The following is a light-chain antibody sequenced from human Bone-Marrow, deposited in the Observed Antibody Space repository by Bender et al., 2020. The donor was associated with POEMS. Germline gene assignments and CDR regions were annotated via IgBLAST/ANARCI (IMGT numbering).Light chain of an antibody. CDR3: SSWDDSLNGWV. CDR1: SSNFGNNA. Sequence: TISCSGTSSNFGNNAANWYQHVPATAPKLLIYSNNQRPSGVPDRFSASTSGTSASLAISGLHSDDEADYYCSSWDDSLNGWVFGGGTKLTVL. J-gene: IGLJ3*02. CDR2: SNN. V-gene: IGLV1-44*01.